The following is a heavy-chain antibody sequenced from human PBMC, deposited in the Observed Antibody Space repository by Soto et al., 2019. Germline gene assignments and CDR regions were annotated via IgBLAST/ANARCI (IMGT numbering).Heavy chain of an antibody. CDR2: ISAYNGNT. CDR1: GYTFTSYG. J-gene: IGHJ5*02. Sequence: QVQLVQSGAEVKKPGASVKVSCKASGYTFTSYGISWVRQAPGQGLEWMGWISAYNGNTNYAQKLQGRVTMTTDTSTSTADMEVRSRRSDDTAVYYCARDHVTMVRGVITPHWFDPWGQGTLVTVSS. D-gene: IGHD3-10*01. V-gene: IGHV1-18*01. CDR3: ARDHVTMVRGVITPHWFDP.